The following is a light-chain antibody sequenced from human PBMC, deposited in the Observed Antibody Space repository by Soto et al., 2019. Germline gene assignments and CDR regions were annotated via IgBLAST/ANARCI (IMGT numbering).Light chain of an antibody. V-gene: IGKV3-11*01. Sequence: EIVLTQSPATLSLSPGERATLSCRASQSVNTYLAWYQQKPGQTPRLLLYDASNRATAIPARFSGFGSGTDFTLTISSLEPEDFAVYYCMQRSNWPLTFGPGTKVDIK. CDR3: MQRSNWPLT. CDR1: QSVNTY. CDR2: DAS. J-gene: IGKJ3*01.